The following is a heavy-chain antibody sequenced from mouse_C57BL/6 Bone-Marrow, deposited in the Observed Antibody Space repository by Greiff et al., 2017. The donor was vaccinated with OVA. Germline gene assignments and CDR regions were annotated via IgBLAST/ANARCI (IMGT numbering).Heavy chain of an antibody. Sequence: EVQLQQSGAELVRPGASVKLSCTASGFNIKDDYMHWVKQRPEQGLEWIGWIDPENGDTEYASKFQGKATITADPSSNTAYLQLSSLTSEDTAVYYCTTSIMVTGAYWGQGTLVTVSA. V-gene: IGHV14-4*01. D-gene: IGHD2-2*01. CDR3: TTSIMVTGAY. CDR1: GFNIKDDY. J-gene: IGHJ3*01. CDR2: IDPENGDT.